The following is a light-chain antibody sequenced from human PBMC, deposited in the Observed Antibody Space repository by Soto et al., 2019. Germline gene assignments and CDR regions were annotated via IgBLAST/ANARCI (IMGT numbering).Light chain of an antibody. CDR1: QSISSW. CDR3: QQYNSSPST. V-gene: IGKV1-5*01. J-gene: IGKJ1*01. Sequence: DIQMTQSPSTLSASVGYRFTITCRASQSISSWLAWYQQKPGKAPKLLIYDASSLESGVPSRFSGSGSGTEFTLTISSLQPDDFATYYCQQYNSSPSTFGQGTTVDIK. CDR2: DAS.